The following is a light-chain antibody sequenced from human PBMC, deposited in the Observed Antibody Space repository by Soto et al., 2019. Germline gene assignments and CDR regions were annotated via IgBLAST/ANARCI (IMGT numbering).Light chain of an antibody. CDR3: QQYETFSGT. CDR2: KAS. CDR1: QTISNW. Sequence: IPLTQSPSTLSASLLDGRRIXWEASQTISNWLAWYQQNPGKAPKLLIYKASTLESGVPSRFSGSGSGTKFTLTIASLQPDDFATYYCQQYETFSGTFGPGTKVDIK. J-gene: IGKJ1*01. V-gene: IGKV1-5*03.